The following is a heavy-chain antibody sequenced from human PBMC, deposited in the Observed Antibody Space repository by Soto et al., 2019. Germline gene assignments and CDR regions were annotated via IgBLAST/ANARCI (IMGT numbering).Heavy chain of an antibody. CDR3: AVSIGARYFDY. CDR2: IYYSGST. D-gene: IGHD6-6*01. V-gene: IGHV4-30-4*01. J-gene: IGHJ4*02. CDR1: GGSISSGDYY. Sequence: QVQLQESGPGLVKPSQTLSLTCTVSGGSISSGDYYWSWIRQPPGKGLEWIGYIYYSGSTYYNPSRKSRVTISVYTSKIQFSLKLSSVTAADTAVYYFAVSIGARYFDYWGQGTLVTVSS.